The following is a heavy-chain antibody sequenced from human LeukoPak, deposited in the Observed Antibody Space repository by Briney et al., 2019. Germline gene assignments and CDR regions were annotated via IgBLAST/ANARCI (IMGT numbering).Heavy chain of an antibody. V-gene: IGHV4-59*01. CDR3: ARENYFDY. CDR2: IYYSGST. J-gene: IGHJ4*02. Sequence: SETLSLTCTVSGGSISNYYWTWIRQPPGKGLEWIGYIYYSGSTNYNPSLKSRVTISVDTSKNQFSLKLSSVTAADTAVYYCARENYFDYWGQGTLVTVSS. CDR1: GGSISNYY.